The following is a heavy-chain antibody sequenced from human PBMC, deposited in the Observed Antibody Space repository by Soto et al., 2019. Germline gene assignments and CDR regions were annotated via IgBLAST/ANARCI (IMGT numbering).Heavy chain of an antibody. V-gene: IGHV3-23*01. CDR2: ISGSGGST. CDR3: AAAVIRPRRIFDY. CDR1: GFTFSSYA. D-gene: IGHD2-21*02. J-gene: IGHJ4*02. Sequence: EVQLLESGGGLVQPGGSLRLSCAASGFTFSSYAMSWVRQAPGKGLEWVSAISGSGGSTYYADSVKGRFTISRDNSKNTLYLQMNSLRAEDTAVYYCAAAVIRPRRIFDYWGQGTLVTVSS.